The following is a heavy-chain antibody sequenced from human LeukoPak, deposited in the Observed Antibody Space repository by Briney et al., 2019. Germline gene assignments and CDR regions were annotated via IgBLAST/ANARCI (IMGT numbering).Heavy chain of an antibody. D-gene: IGHD4-11*01. Sequence: KPSQTLSLTCAVSGGSISSGGYSWSWIRQPPGKGLEWIVYIYHSGSTYYNPSLKSRVTISVDRSKNQFSLKLSSVTAADTAVYYCATVYSKKGYYYGMDVWGQGTTVTVSS. CDR3: ATVYSKKGYYYGMDV. CDR1: GGSISSGGYS. V-gene: IGHV4-30-2*01. CDR2: IYHSGST. J-gene: IGHJ6*02.